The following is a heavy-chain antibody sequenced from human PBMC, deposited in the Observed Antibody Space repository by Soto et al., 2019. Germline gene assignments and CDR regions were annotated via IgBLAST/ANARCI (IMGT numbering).Heavy chain of an antibody. Sequence: QVQVQQSGPGLVKPSETLSLTCTVSSGPSKSHNWGWIRQPPGRGLEWIGYVYDTWSTSYNPSLTSGVTVSADTSTNRISLTLGFVTAADTAVYYCVRQGIGFLHGLVDVWGQGTTVIVSS. V-gene: IGHV4-59*08. J-gene: IGHJ6*01. CDR2: VYDTWST. CDR1: SGPSKSHN. CDR3: VRQGIGFLHGLVDV. D-gene: IGHD3-10*01.